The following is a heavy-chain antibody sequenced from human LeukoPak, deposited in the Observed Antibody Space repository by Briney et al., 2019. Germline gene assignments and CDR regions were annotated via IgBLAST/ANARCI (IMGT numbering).Heavy chain of an antibody. CDR3: ARGLVSGWFFDH. CDR1: GFSFSNYA. CDR2: ISSDGRNE. J-gene: IGHJ4*02. D-gene: IGHD6-19*01. V-gene: IGHV3-30*04. Sequence: GGSLRLSCAASGFSFSNYAVHWVRLPPGKGLDWVTVISSDGRNEYYADSVKGRFTISRDNSKNTVYLHMNSLRAEDTAVYYCARGLVSGWFFDHWGQGTQVTVSS.